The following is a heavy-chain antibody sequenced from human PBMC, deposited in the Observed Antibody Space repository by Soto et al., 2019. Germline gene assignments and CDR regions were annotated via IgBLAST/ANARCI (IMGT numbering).Heavy chain of an antibody. CDR2: IYYSGNT. J-gene: IGHJ6*02. V-gene: IGHV4-61*01. D-gene: IGHD3-10*01. CDR3: ARDVSIRSVGFGDPQVGHYGMAV. Sequence: SETLSLTCSVSGDSVTSGSYYWSWIRQPPGKGLEWIGYIYYSGNTNYNPSLESRLTISVDTSKNQFSLKLSSVTAADTAVYYCARDVSIRSVGFGDPQVGHYGMAVWGQGTTVTVSS. CDR1: GDSVTSGSYY.